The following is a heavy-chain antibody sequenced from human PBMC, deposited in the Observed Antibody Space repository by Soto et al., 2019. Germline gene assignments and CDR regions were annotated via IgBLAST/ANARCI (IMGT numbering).Heavy chain of an antibody. CDR2: ISGSGGST. V-gene: IGHV3-23*01. Sequence: GGSLRLSCAASGFTFSSYAMSWVRQAPGKGLEWVSAISGSGGSTYYADSVKGRFTISRDNSKNTLYLQMNSLRAEDTAVYYCAKGGNWKYEDYYGMDVWGQGTMVTVSS. J-gene: IGHJ6*02. CDR1: GFTFSSYA. CDR3: AKGGNWKYEDYYGMDV. D-gene: IGHD1-7*01.